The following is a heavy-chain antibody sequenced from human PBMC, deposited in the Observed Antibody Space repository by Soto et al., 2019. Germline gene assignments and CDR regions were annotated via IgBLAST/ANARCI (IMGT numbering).Heavy chain of an antibody. V-gene: IGHV1-2*02. CDR2: IGPASGDT. D-gene: IGHD1-26*01. CDR3: GRGRSGKLVVFY. CDR1: GYTFTGHY. Sequence: GDSVKVSCKASGYTFTGHYIHWVRQAPGQGPEWMGEIGPASGDTRYAQKFQGRVTMTRDTSITTVYMELNNLSPDDTAVYYCGRGRSGKLVVFYLGQGTPVIVS. J-gene: IGHJ4*02.